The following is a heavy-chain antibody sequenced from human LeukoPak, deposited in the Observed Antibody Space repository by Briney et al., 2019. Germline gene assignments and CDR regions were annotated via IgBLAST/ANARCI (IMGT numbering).Heavy chain of an antibody. V-gene: IGHV3-7*01. CDR1: GFTFSSYW. CDR3: ARVNGYCSSTSCRHEFDC. D-gene: IGHD2-2*03. J-gene: IGHJ4*02. CDR2: IKQDGSEK. Sequence: GGSLRLSCAASGFTFSSYWMSGVRQAPGKGLEWVANIKQDGSEKYYVDSVKGRFTISRDNAKNSLYLQMNSLRAEDTAVYYCARVNGYCSSTSCRHEFDCWGQGTLVTVSS.